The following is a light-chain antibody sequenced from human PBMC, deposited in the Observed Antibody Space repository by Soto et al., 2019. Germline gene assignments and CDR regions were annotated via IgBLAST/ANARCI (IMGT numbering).Light chain of an antibody. CDR2: GAS. CDR1: QSVSNNY. J-gene: IGKJ1*01. V-gene: IGKV3-20*01. Sequence: LVLTQYPVTLSLSPGERATLSCRASQSVSNNYLAWYQQKPGQAPRLLIYGASNRATGIPDRFSGSGSGTDFTLTISRLEPEDFAVYYCQQYGSSGTFGQGTKVDIK. CDR3: QQYGSSGT.